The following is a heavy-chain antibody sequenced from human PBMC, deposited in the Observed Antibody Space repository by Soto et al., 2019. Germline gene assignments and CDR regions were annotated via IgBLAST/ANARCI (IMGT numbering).Heavy chain of an antibody. J-gene: IGHJ4*02. V-gene: IGHV3-23*01. D-gene: IGHD3-22*01. Sequence: GGSLRLSCAASGFPFSSYAMSWVRQAPGKGLEWVSAISGSGGSTYYADSVKGRFTISRDNSKNTLYLQMNSLRAEDTAVYYCATHTYYYDSSGYSYFDYWGQGTLVTVS. CDR2: ISGSGGST. CDR3: ATHTYYYDSSGYSYFDY. CDR1: GFPFSSYA.